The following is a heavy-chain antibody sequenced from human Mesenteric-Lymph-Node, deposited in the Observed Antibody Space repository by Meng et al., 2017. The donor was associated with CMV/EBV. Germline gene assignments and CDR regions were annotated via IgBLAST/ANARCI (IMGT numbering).Heavy chain of an antibody. Sequence: GESLKISCVVSGFTVSSKYMTWLRQAPGKGLEWVSVIFSGDSVRTYYADSVKGRFTLSRDTSKNTLFLQMNSLRADDTAVYYCAGQDYYVSGSYLSAFDIWGQGTMVT. J-gene: IGHJ3*02. CDR3: AGQDYYVSGSYLSAFDI. D-gene: IGHD3-10*01. V-gene: IGHV3-53*01. CDR2: IFSGDSVRT. CDR1: GFTVSSKY.